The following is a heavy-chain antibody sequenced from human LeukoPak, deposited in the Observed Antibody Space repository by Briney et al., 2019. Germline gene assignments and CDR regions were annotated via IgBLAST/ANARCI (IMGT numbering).Heavy chain of an antibody. D-gene: IGHD3-10*01. J-gene: IGHJ3*02. Sequence: GTSLRLSCVASGFTFSTYAIHWVRQAPGKGLEWVAVVSKDGNTKYYADSVKGRFTISRDNSKDTVYLQMNSLRTEDTSVYYCARGIQPPKYYGSGSDTFDIWGQGTMVTVSS. V-gene: IGHV3-30*04. CDR3: ARGIQPPKYYGSGSDTFDI. CDR2: VSKDGNTK. CDR1: GFTFSTYA.